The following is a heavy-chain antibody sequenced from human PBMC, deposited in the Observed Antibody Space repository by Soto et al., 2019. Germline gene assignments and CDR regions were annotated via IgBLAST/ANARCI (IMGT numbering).Heavy chain of an antibody. CDR1: GFTFSSYP. V-gene: IGHV3-23*01. J-gene: IGHJ4*02. CDR2: ISTSGGNT. Sequence: GGSLRLSCAASGFTFSSYPMSWVRQAPGKGLEWVSIISTSGGNTYYADSVKGRFIISRDNSKNTLYLEMNSLRVDDTAVYYCAALGYCPNGVCPLPAPHDYWGLGTVVPVSS. D-gene: IGHD2-8*01. CDR3: AALGYCPNGVCPLPAPHDY.